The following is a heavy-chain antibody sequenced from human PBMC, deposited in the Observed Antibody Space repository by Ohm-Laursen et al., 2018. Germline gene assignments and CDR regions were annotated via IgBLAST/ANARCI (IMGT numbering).Heavy chain of an antibody. CDR1: GFTFDDYA. CDR2: ISWNSGSI. Sequence: LSLTCAASGFTFDDYAMHWVRQAPGKGLECVSGISWNSGSIGYADSVKGRFTISRDNAKNSLYLQMNSLRAEDTALYYCAKADSIAVAGNVPTLFDPWGQGTLVTVSS. J-gene: IGHJ5*02. CDR3: AKADSIAVAGNVPTLFDP. V-gene: IGHV3-9*01. D-gene: IGHD6-19*01.